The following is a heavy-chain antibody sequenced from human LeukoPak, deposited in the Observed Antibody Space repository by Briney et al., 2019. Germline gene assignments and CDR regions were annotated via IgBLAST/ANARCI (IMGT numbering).Heavy chain of an antibody. CDR2: IYYSGST. V-gene: IGHV4-39*01. Sequence: SETLSLTCTVSGGSISSSSYYWGWIRQPPGKGLEWIGSIYYSGSTYYNPSLKSRVTISVDTSKNQFSLKVSSVTAADTAVYYCARYYNWNYVFNYWGQGTLVTVSS. CDR3: ARYYNWNYVFNY. CDR1: GGSISSSSYY. J-gene: IGHJ4*02. D-gene: IGHD1-7*01.